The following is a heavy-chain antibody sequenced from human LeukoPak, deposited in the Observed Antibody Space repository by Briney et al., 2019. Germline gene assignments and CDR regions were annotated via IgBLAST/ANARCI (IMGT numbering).Heavy chain of an antibody. Sequence: PSETLSLTCAVYGGSFSGYYRSWIRQPPGKGLEWIGEINHSGSTNYNPSLKSRVTISVDTSKNQFSLKLSSVTAADTAVYYCASRKIRFLASRGAFDIWGQGTMVTVPS. CDR3: ASRKIRFLASRGAFDI. J-gene: IGHJ3*02. CDR1: GGSFSGYY. CDR2: INHSGST. V-gene: IGHV4-34*01. D-gene: IGHD3-3*01.